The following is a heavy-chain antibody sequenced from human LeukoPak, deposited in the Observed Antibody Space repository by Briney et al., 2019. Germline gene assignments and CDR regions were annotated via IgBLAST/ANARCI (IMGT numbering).Heavy chain of an antibody. D-gene: IGHD5-24*01. J-gene: IGHJ4*02. CDR2: IYYSGST. CDR3: ASTVRDGYNPPSFDY. Sequence: AGGSLRLSCAASGFTFSSYGMHWVRQPPGKGLEWIGSIYYSGSTYYNPSLKSRVTISVDTSKNQFSLKLSSVTAADTAVYYCASTVRDGYNPPSFDYWGQGTLVTVSS. V-gene: IGHV4-39*01. CDR1: GFTFSSYG.